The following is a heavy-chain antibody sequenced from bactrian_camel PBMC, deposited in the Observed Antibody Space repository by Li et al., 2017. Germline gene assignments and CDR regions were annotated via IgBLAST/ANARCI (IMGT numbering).Heavy chain of an antibody. CDR1: GNTYNTNI. CDR2: IAGSGSP. CDR3: VADLLAPISFMATMILLGQAPPPNFGV. J-gene: IGHJ6*01. D-gene: IGHD4*01. Sequence: HVQLVESGGGSVQAGGSLKLSCVISGNTYNTNIWGWFRQAPGKEREGVAVIAGSGSPGYADSVKGRFTISKDNAKNTLYLQMNSLQPEDTAMYYCVADLLAPISFMATMILLGQAPPPNFGVWGRGTQVTVS. V-gene: IGHV3S53*01.